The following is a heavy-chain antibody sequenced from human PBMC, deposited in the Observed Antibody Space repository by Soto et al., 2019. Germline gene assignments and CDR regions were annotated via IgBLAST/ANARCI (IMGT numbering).Heavy chain of an antibody. CDR3: AREGGAYCSSTSCRIAY. D-gene: IGHD2-2*01. J-gene: IGHJ4*02. V-gene: IGHV4-30-4*01. Sequence: SETLSLTCTVSGGSISSGDYYWSWIRQPPGKGLEWIGYIYYSGSTYYNPSLKSRVTISVDTSKNQFSLKLSSVTAADTAVYYCAREGGAYCSSTSCRIAYWGQGTLVTVS. CDR1: GGSISSGDYY. CDR2: IYYSGST.